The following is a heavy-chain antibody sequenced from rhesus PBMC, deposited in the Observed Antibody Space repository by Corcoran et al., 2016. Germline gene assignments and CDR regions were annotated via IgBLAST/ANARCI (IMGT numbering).Heavy chain of an antibody. CDR1: GFSISTTGAA. D-gene: IGHD2-27*01. J-gene: IGHJ6*01. CDR3: ARVGCSGIYCPSGRYGLDS. CDR2: IYRDDTK. Sequence: QVTLKESGPALVKPTQTLTLTCTFSGFSISTTGAAVGWIRQPPGKALEGLAIIYRDDTKYYNTSLTSRLTRSIATSKNQVVLTMAIMDPVDTATYYCARVGCSGIYCPSGRYGLDSWGQGVVVTVSS. V-gene: IGHV2-95*01.